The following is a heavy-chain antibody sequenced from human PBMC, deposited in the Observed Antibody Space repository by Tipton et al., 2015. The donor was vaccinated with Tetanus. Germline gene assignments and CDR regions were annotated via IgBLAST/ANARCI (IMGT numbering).Heavy chain of an antibody. Sequence: QLVQSGPEVKKPGASVNVSCKASGYTFTSYFMQWVRQAPGQGLEWMGIINPSGGRTNYVQKFQGRLTMTRDKSTSTVYMELSSLRSEDTAVYYCASWSQVESFDIWGQGTMVTVSS. CDR3: ASWSQVESFDI. CDR2: INPSGGRT. J-gene: IGHJ3*02. D-gene: IGHD3-3*01. CDR1: GYTFTSYF. V-gene: IGHV1-46*01.